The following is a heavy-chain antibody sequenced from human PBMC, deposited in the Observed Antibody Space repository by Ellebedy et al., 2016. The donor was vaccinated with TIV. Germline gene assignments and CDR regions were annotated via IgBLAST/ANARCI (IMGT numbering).Heavy chain of an antibody. V-gene: IGHV3-33*08. CDR2: IWYDGSNK. J-gene: IGHJ3*02. CDR1: GFTFSSYG. CDR3: ATPGIRGEVVPAAIGGGDAFDI. Sequence: PGGSLRLSCAASGFTFSSYGMHWVRQAPGKGLEWVAVIWYDGSNKYYADSVKGRFTISRDNSKNTLYLQMNSLRAEDTAVYYCATPGIRGEVVPAAIGGGDAFDIWGQGTMVTVSS. D-gene: IGHD2-2*01.